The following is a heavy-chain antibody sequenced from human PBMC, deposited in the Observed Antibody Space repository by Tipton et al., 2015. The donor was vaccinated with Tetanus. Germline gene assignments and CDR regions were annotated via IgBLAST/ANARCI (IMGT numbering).Heavy chain of an antibody. CDR1: GYTFTSYF. J-gene: IGHJ3*02. Sequence: QLVQSGAEVKKPGASVNVSCKASGYTFTSYFMQWVRQAPGQGLEWMGIINPSGGRTNYVQKFQGRLTMTRDKPTSTVYMELSSLRSEDTAVYYCASWSQVESFDIWGQGTMVTVSS. D-gene: IGHD3-3*01. CDR2: INPSGGRT. CDR3: ASWSQVESFDI. V-gene: IGHV1-46*01.